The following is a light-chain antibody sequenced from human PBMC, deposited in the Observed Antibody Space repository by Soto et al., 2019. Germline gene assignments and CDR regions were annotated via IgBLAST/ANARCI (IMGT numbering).Light chain of an antibody. CDR1: SSDVGGYNY. V-gene: IGLV2-14*01. CDR2: EVS. J-gene: IGLJ1*01. CDR3: SSYTSRSPRV. Sequence: QSALAQPASVSGSPGQSITISCTGTSSDVGGYNYVSWYQQHPGKAPKLMIYEVSNRPSGVSNRFSGSKSGNTASLTISGLQDEEEADYYCSSYTSRSPRVFGTGTKVTV.